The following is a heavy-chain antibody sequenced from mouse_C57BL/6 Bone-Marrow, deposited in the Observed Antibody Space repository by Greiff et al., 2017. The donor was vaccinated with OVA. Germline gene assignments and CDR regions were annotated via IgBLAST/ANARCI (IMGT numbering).Heavy chain of an antibody. J-gene: IGHJ2*01. CDR3: ARSGWLLRGDYFDY. CDR1: GYSFTGYY. V-gene: IGHV1-42*01. D-gene: IGHD2-3*01. CDR2: INPSTGGT. Sequence: EVQVVESGPELVKPGASVKISCKASGYSFTGYYMNWVKQSPEKSLEWIGEINPSTGGTTYNQKFKAKATLTVDKSSSTAYMQLKSLTSDDSAVYYCARSGWLLRGDYFDYWGQGTTLTVSS.